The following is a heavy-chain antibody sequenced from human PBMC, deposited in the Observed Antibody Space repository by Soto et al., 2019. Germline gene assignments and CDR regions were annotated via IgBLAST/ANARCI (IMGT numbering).Heavy chain of an antibody. J-gene: IGHJ5*02. V-gene: IGHV3-30*03. CDR2: ISYDGSNK. Sequence: GGSLRLSCAASGFTFSSYGMHWVRQAPGKGLEWVAVISYDGSNKYYADSVKGRFTISRDNSKNTLYLQMNSLRAEDTAVYYCAITKVAVAGTGWFYLWGEGTLVTVAS. CDR3: AITKVAVAGTGWFYL. D-gene: IGHD6-19*01. CDR1: GFTFSSYG.